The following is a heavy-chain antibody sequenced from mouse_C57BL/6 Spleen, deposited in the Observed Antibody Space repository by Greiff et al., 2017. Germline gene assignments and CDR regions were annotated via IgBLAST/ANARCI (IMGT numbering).Heavy chain of an antibody. Sequence: EVMLVESGGGLVQPGGSLKLSCAASGFTFSDYGMAWVRQAPRKGPEWVAFISNLAYSIYYADTVTGRFTLSREKAKNTLYLEISSLRSEDTAVYYCATQTAQAPFAYWGQGTLVTVSA. D-gene: IGHD3-2*02. CDR3: ATQTAQAPFAY. CDR1: GFTFSDYG. J-gene: IGHJ3*01. V-gene: IGHV5-15*01. CDR2: ISNLAYSI.